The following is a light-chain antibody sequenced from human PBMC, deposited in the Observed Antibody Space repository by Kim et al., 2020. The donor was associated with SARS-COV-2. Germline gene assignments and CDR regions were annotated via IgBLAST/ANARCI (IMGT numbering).Light chain of an antibody. CDR3: CSYAGSYTYV. CDR2: DVS. CDR1: SSDVGGYNY. V-gene: IGLV2-11*01. Sequence: QSVTISCTGTSSDVGGYNYVSWYQQHPGKAPKLMIYDVSKRPSGVPDRFSGSKSGNTASLTISGLQAEDESDYYCCSYAGSYTYVFGTGTKVTFL. J-gene: IGLJ1*01.